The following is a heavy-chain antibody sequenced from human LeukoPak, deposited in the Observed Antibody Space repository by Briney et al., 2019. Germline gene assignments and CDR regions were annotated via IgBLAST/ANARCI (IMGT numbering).Heavy chain of an antibody. D-gene: IGHD2-2*01. Sequence: SETLSLTCAVYGGSFSGYYWSWIRQPPGKGLEWIGEINHSGSTNYNPSLKSRVTISVDTSKNQFSLKLSSVTAADTAVYYCAREGNPEGLVPAAIDFRLDYWGQGTLVTVSS. J-gene: IGHJ4*02. CDR1: GGSFSGYY. CDR2: INHSGST. V-gene: IGHV4-34*01. CDR3: AREGNPEGLVPAAIDFRLDY.